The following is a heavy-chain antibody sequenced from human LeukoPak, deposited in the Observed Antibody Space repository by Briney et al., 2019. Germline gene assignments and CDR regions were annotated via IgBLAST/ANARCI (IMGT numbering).Heavy chain of an antibody. CDR1: GGTFSSYA. J-gene: IGHJ4*02. Sequence: SVKVSCKASGGTFSSYAISWVRQAPGQGLEWMGGIIPIFGTANYAQKLQGRVTMTTDTSTSTAYMELRSLRFDDTAVYYCARGIAVAVFDYWGQGTLVTVSS. D-gene: IGHD6-19*01. CDR2: IIPIFGTA. CDR3: ARGIAVAVFDY. V-gene: IGHV1-69*05.